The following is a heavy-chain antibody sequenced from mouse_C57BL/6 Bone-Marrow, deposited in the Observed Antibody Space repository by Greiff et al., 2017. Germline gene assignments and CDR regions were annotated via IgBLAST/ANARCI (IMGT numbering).Heavy chain of an antibody. D-gene: IGHD2-2*01. V-gene: IGHV5-12-1*01. J-gene: IGHJ2*01. CDR2: ISSGGGST. CDR3: ARVYYGYLYYFDY. CDR1: GFAFSSYY. Sequence: EVQVVESGGGLVKPGGSLKLSCAASGFAFSSYYMSWVRQTPEKRLEWVAYISSGGGSTYYPDTVKGRFTISRDNAKNTLYLQMSSLMSEDTAMYYCARVYYGYLYYFDYWGQGTTLTVSS.